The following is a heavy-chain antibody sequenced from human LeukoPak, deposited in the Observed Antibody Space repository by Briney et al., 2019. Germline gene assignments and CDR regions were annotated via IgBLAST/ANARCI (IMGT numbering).Heavy chain of an antibody. CDR2: ISAYNGNT. J-gene: IGHJ4*02. V-gene: IGHV1-18*01. D-gene: IGHD4-17*01. CDR3: ARDRGDYGDYVRDDY. CDR1: GYTFTSYG. Sequence: ASVKVSCKASGYTFTSYGISWVRQAPGQGLEWMGWISAYNGNTNYAQKLQGRVTMTTDTSTSTAYMELRSLRSDDTAVYYCARDRGDYGDYVRDDYWGQGTLVTVSS.